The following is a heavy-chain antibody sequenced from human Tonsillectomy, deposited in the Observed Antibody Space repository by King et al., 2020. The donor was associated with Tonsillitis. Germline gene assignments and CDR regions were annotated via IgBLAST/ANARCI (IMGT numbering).Heavy chain of an antibody. D-gene: IGHD3-22*01. V-gene: IGHV3-48*01. Sequence: VQLVQSGGGLVQPGGSLRLSCAASGFTFSSYSMNWVRQAPGKGLEWVSYISSSDSTTYYADSVKGRFTISRDNAKNSLYLQMNSLRAEDTAVYYCARDVSMIVVGYYFDYWGQGTLVTVSS. CDR2: ISSSDSTT. J-gene: IGHJ4*02. CDR1: GFTFSSYS. CDR3: ARDVSMIVVGYYFDY.